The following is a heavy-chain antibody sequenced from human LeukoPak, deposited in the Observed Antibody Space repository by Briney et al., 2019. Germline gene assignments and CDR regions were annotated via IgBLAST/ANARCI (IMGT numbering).Heavy chain of an antibody. CDR3: ASESNYGDYAS. CDR1: GFIFSSHW. Sequence: GGSLRLSCAASGFIFSSHWMHWVRQPPGKGLVWVSRIKSDGSTTSYADSVKGRFTISRDNAKNTLYLQMNSLRAEDTAVYYCASESNYGDYASWGQGTLVTVSS. J-gene: IGHJ5*02. V-gene: IGHV3-74*01. D-gene: IGHD4-17*01. CDR2: IKSDGSTT.